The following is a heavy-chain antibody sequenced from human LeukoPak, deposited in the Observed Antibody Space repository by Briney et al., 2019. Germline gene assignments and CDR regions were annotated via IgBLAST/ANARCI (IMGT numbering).Heavy chain of an antibody. CDR1: EFTFSSFE. D-gene: IGHD6-13*01. CDR2: FSRSARTT. V-gene: IGHV3-48*03. Sequence: GGSLRLSCAASEFTFSSFEMNWVRQAPGKGLEWISYFSRSARTTYYADSVKGRFTISRDNAKNSLYLQMHSLRAEDTAIYYCARESLIAAAVDYWGQGTLVTVSS. J-gene: IGHJ4*02. CDR3: ARESLIAAAVDY.